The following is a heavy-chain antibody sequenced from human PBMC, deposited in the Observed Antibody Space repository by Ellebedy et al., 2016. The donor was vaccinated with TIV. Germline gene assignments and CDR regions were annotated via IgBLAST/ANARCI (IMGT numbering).Heavy chain of an antibody. V-gene: IGHV4-59*01. Sequence: MPSETLSLTCTVSDDSITTYFWSWIRQPLGKGLDWIGHMSNTGYINYNPSRQSRVTISLDTSKKQISLKLTSVTAADTAVYYCARRGSVSGSRGYYFDFWGQGTQVAVSS. CDR2: MSNTGYI. CDR3: ARRGSVSGSRGYYFDF. J-gene: IGHJ4*02. D-gene: IGHD3-10*01. CDR1: DDSITTYF.